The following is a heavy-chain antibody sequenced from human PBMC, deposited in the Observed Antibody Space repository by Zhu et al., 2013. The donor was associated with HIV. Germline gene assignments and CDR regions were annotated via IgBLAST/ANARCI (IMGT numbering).Heavy chain of an antibody. CDR2: IIPMFSAT. D-gene: IGHD3-10*01. V-gene: IGHV1-69*18. J-gene: IGHJ3*01. Sequence: QVKLVQSGAEVRKSGSSVKVSCKASGGSFSTYDISWVRQAPGQGLEWMGRIIPMFSATKYAQKFQGRITITADESTSTAYMELSSLRSEDTAVYYCAKWAMVRGVDDAFDVWAKGLWSPSHQ. CDR3: AKWAMVRGVDDAFDV. CDR1: GGSFSTYD.